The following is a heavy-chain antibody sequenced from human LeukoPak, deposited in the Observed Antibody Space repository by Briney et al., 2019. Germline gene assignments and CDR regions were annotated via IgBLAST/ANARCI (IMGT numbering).Heavy chain of an antibody. CDR3: ARELLTGNFDY. CDR1: DGSISIYY. J-gene: IGHJ4*02. Sequence: SETLSLTCTVSDGSISIYYWNWIRQHPGKGLEWIGYIYYSGSTYYNPSLKSRVTISVDTSKNQFSLKLSSVTAADTAVYYCARELLTGNFDYWGQGTLVTVSS. V-gene: IGHV4-59*06. D-gene: IGHD7-27*01. CDR2: IYYSGST.